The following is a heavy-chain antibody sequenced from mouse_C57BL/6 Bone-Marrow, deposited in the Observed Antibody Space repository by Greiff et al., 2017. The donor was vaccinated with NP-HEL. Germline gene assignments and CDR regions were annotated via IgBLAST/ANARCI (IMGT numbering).Heavy chain of an antibody. CDR2: ISYDGSN. V-gene: IGHV3-6*01. Sequence: ESGPGLVKPSQSLSLTCSVTGYSITSGYYWNWIRQFPGNKLEWMGYISYDGSNNYNPSLKNRISITRDTSKNQFFLKLNSLTTEDTATYYCAREYYYGSRGAMDYWGQGTSVTVSS. J-gene: IGHJ4*01. D-gene: IGHD1-1*01. CDR3: AREYYYGSRGAMDY. CDR1: GYSITSGYY.